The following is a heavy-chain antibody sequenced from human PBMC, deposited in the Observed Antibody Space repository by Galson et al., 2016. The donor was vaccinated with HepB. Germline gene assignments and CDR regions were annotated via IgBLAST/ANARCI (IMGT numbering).Heavy chain of an antibody. Sequence: SLRLSCAASGFTFSGYGMHWVRQAPGKGLEWVAVIWYDGAIKYYADSVKGRFTTSRANSENTLYMQMNSLRAEDTAVYYCARDVFGWGTYYGMDVWGQGTTVTVSS. CDR3: ARDVFGWGTYYGMDV. D-gene: IGHD3-16*01. CDR1: GFTFSGYG. CDR2: IWYDGAIK. V-gene: IGHV3-33*01. J-gene: IGHJ6*02.